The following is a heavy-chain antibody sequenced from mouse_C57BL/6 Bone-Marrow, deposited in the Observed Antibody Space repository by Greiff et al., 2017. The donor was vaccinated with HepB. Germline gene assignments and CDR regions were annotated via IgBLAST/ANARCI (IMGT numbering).Heavy chain of an antibody. J-gene: IGHJ4*01. V-gene: IGHV1-5*01. CDR3: TRLGDVDGDYFAMGF. CDR2: IYPGNSDT. CDR1: GYTFTSYW. Sequence: EVQLQESGTVLARPGASVKMSCKTSGYTFTSYWMHWVKQRPGQGLEWIGAIYPGNSDTSYNQKFKGKATLTAVTSASTACMELSSLTTEDSAVYFCTRLGDVDGDYFAMGFWGKGTSVTVSS.